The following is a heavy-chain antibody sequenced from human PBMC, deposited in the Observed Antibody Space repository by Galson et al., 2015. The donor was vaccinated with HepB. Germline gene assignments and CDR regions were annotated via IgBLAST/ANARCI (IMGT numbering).Heavy chain of an antibody. D-gene: IGHD3-16*01. Sequence: LRLSCAASGFTFSSYSINWVRQAPGKGLEWVSYISSSSSTIYYADSVKGRFTISRDNAKNSLYLQMNSLRDEDTAVYYCARDWGYYYYYGMDVWGQGTTVTVSS. J-gene: IGHJ6*02. CDR1: GFTFSSYS. V-gene: IGHV3-48*02. CDR3: ARDWGYYYYYGMDV. CDR2: ISSSSSTI.